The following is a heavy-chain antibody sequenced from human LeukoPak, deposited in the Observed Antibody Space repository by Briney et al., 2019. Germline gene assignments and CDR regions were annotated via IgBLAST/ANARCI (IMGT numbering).Heavy chain of an antibody. V-gene: IGHV3-23*01. CDR2: IGGSGGNT. Sequence: GGSLRLSCAASGFIFSRYSMSWVRQRPGTGLERVSTIGGSGGNTYYADSVKGRFTISRDNSKNTLYLQKNSLRAEDTAVYYCTTVPYYYDNSGYYHGVFDYWGQGTLVTVSS. CDR1: GFIFSRYS. D-gene: IGHD3-22*01. CDR3: TTVPYYYDNSGYYHGVFDY. J-gene: IGHJ4*02.